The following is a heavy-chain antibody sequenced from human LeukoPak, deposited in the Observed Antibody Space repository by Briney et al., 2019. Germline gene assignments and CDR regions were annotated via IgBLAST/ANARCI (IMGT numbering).Heavy chain of an antibody. J-gene: IGHJ4*02. D-gene: IGHD5-18*01. Sequence: SQTLSLTCTVSRGSMTTHHWNWIRQPPGKGLEWIGYVFDSGRTKENPSLKSRVTLSADTSKNQLSLRLSSVTAADTAVYYCTTIKRGNIFGYFDFWGQGILVTVSS. CDR1: RGSMTTHH. CDR2: VFDSGRT. V-gene: IGHV4-59*11. CDR3: TTIKRGNIFGYFDF.